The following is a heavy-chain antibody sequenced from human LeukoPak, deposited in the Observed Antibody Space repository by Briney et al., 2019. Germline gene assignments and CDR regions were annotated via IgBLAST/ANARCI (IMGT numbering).Heavy chain of an antibody. CDR2: IKQDGSEK. Sequence: GGSLRLSCAASGFSFSYYGMHWVRQLPGKGLEWVANIKQDGSEKYYVDSVKGRFTISRDNAKNSLYLQMNSLRAEDTAVYYCARKNGLDYWGQGTLVTVSS. J-gene: IGHJ4*02. CDR1: GFSFSYYG. V-gene: IGHV3-7*01. CDR3: ARKNGLDY.